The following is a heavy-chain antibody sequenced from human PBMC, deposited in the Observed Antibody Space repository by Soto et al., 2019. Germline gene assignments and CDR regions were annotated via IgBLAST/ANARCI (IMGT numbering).Heavy chain of an antibody. CDR1: GYSFTDYH. J-gene: IGHJ6*02. CDR2: INPKSGGT. CDR3: ARGHSTDCSNGVCSFFYNHEMDV. Sequence: GASVKVSCKASGYSFTDYHIHWVRQAPGQGLEWLGRINPKSGGTSTAQKFQGWVTMTRDRSISTVYMELTGLRSDDTAVYFCARGHSTDCSNGVCSFFYNHEMDVWGQGTTGTVSS. V-gene: IGHV1-2*04. D-gene: IGHD2-8*01.